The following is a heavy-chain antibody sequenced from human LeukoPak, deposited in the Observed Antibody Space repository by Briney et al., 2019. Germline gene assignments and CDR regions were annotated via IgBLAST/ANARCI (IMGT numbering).Heavy chain of an antibody. CDR3: VRSRDGYLTAFDP. J-gene: IGHJ5*02. D-gene: IGHD5-24*01. CDR1: RDRLSRNSAS. CDR2: TYYRSKWTT. V-gene: IGHV6-1*01. Sequence: SQTPSLTPALSRDRLSRNSASWNCVRQSPTSGLEWLGRTYYRSKWTTHSALSVKTLITINANTSKNQFSLHLNSVTPDDTAVYYCVRSRDGYLTAFDPWGQGTLVTVSS.